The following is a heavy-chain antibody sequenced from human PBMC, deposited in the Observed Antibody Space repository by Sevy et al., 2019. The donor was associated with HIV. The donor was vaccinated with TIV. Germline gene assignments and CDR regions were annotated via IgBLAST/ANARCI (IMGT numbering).Heavy chain of an antibody. J-gene: IGHJ4*02. CDR2: IYYSGST. Sequence: SETLSLTCTVSGGSISSSGYYWSSIRHHPGKGLEWIGYIYYSGSTYYNPSLKSRVTISVDTSKNQFSLKLSSVTAADTAVYYCARGCTGGDCDSSFDYWGQGTLVTVSS. CDR1: GGSISSSGYY. CDR3: ARGCTGGDCDSSFDY. D-gene: IGHD2-21*02. V-gene: IGHV4-31*03.